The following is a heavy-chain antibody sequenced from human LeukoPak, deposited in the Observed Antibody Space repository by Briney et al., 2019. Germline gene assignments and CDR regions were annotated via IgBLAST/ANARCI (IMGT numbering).Heavy chain of an antibody. D-gene: IGHD1-14*01. CDR3: ARNQRRLDY. CDR1: GFTFSNAW. J-gene: IGHJ4*02. V-gene: IGHV3-7*01. CDR2: IKQDGSEK. Sequence: PGGSLRLSCAASGFTFSNAWMSWVRQAPGKGLELVANIKQDGSEKYYVDSVKGRFTISRDNAKNSLYLQVNSLRAEDTAVYYCARNQRRLDYWGQGTLVTVSS.